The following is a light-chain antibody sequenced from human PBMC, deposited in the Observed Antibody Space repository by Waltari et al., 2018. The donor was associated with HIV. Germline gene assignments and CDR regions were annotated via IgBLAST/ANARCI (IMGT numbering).Light chain of an antibody. CDR1: SSNIGNNY. J-gene: IGLJ3*02. CDR3: GTWDTSLSAGV. V-gene: IGLV1-51*01. Sequence: QAVLTQPPSVSAAPGQKVTISCSGSSSNIGNNYVSWYQQFPGKAPKVLIYDNNKRPPGVPDRFSSSRSGTSATLGVAGLQTGDEADYYCGTWDTSLSAGVFGGGTKLTVL. CDR2: DNN.